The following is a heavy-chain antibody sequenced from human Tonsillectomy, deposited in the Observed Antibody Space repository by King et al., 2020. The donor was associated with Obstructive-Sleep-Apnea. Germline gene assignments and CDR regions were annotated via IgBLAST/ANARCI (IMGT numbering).Heavy chain of an antibody. V-gene: IGHV4-39*07. Sequence: HLQLQESGPGLVKPSQTLSLTCSVSGGSFSRDGCSWNWIRQPPGKGLEWIGGIHHNGSTNYNPSLKSRVTISVDTSKSQFSLNLDSVTAADTAVYYCARLSSWFGELLGKWGRLHAFNIWGQGTMVIVSS. CDR3: ARLSSWFGELLGKWGRLHAFNI. J-gene: IGHJ3*02. CDR1: GGSFSRDGCS. CDR2: IHHNGST. D-gene: IGHD3-10*01.